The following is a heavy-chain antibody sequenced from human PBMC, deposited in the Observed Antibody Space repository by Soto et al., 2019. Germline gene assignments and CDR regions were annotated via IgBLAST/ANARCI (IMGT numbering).Heavy chain of an antibody. V-gene: IGHV3-23*01. CDR2: ISGAGDTT. D-gene: IGHD3-16*02. J-gene: IGHJ4*02. CDR3: AKSFTQSNVWRAYRLKTHFDY. CDR1: GFTFTNYG. Sequence: EVRLLESGGGLVQPGGSLRLSCAGSGFTFTNYGMDWVRQAPGKGLEWVSFISGAGDTTYYADSVKGRFIISRDNSKNTLYLQMNSLRAEDTALYYCAKSFTQSNVWRAYRLKTHFDYGGQGALVTVTS.